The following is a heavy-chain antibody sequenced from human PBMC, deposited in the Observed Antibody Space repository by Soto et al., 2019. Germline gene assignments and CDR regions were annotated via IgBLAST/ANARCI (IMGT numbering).Heavy chain of an antibody. CDR2: INHSGST. CDR1: GGSFSGYY. Sequence: TSETLSLTCAVYGGSFSGYYWSWIRQPPGKGLEWIGEINHSGSTNYNPSLKSRVTISVDTSKNQFSLKLSSVTAADTAVYYCARDRRIAARPLYFDYWGQGTLVTVSS. J-gene: IGHJ4*02. V-gene: IGHV4-34*01. D-gene: IGHD6-6*01. CDR3: ARDRRIAARPLYFDY.